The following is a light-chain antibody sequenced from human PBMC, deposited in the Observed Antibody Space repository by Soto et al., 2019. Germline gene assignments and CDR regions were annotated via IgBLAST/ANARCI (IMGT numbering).Light chain of an antibody. V-gene: IGLV1-44*01. J-gene: IGLJ2*01. Sequence: QSALTQPPSASGTPGQRVTISCSGTSSSIGLNTVNWYQQLPGTAPKLLVYSNNQRPSGVPDRFSGSKSGTSASLAISGLQSEDEAEYYCASWDDNLLGPVFGGGTKVTVL. CDR1: SSSIGLNT. CDR3: ASWDDNLLGPV. CDR2: SNN.